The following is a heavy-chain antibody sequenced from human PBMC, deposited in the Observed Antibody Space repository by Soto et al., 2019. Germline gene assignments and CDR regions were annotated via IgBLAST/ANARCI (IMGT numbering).Heavy chain of an antibody. CDR1: GGSISSGGYY. CDR3: ARDRGYSGYDFDY. V-gene: IGHV4-31*03. Sequence: SETLSLTCTVSGGSISSGGYYWSWIRKHPGKGLEWIGYIYYSGSTYYNPSLKSRVTISVDTSKNQFSLKLSSVTAADTAVYYCARDRGYSGYDFDYWGQGTLVTSPQ. CDR2: IYYSGST. J-gene: IGHJ4*02. D-gene: IGHD5-12*01.